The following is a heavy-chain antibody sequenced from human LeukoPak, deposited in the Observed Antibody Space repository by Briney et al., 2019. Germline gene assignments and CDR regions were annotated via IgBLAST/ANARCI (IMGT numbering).Heavy chain of an antibody. CDR2: ISAYNGNT. V-gene: IGHV1-18*01. Sequence: ASVKVSCKASGYTFTSFGISWVRQAPGQGLEWMGWISAYNGNTNNTQKFQGRVTMTTDTSTSTAYMELRNLRSDDTAVYYCVRDLGEFRVYGLFFDYWGQGTLVTVSS. D-gene: IGHD6-13*01. CDR3: VRDLGEFRVYGLFFDY. J-gene: IGHJ4*02. CDR1: GYTFTSFG.